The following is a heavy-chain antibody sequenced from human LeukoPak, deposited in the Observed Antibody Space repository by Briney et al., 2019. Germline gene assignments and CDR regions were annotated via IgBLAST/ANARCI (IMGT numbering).Heavy chain of an antibody. CDR3: ARDKQQLTYYFDY. CDR2: ISSSSSYI. Sequence: GGSLRLSCAASGLTFISYSMNWVRQAPGKGLEWVSSISSSSSYIYYADSVKGRFTISRDNAKNSLYLQMNSLRAEDTAVYYCARDKQQLTYYFDYWGQGTLVTVSS. J-gene: IGHJ4*02. D-gene: IGHD6-13*01. CDR1: GLTFISYS. V-gene: IGHV3-21*01.